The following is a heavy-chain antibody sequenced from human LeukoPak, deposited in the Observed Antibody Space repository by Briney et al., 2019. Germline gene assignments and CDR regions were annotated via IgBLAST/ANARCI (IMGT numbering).Heavy chain of an antibody. CDR1: GFTVSSNY. D-gene: IGHD2-15*01. CDR3: EDGIRDCSGGSCIDY. V-gene: IGHV3-53*01. CDR2: IYSGGST. Sequence: GGSLGLSCAASGFTVSSNYMSRVRQAPGKGLEWVSVIYSGGSTYYADSVKGRFTISRDNSRNTLYLQMNSLRAEDTFFYQAEDGIRDCSGGSCIDYWGQGTLVTVSS. J-gene: IGHJ4*02.